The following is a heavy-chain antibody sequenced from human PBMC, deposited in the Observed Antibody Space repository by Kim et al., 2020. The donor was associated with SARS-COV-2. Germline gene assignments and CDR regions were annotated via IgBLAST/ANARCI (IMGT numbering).Heavy chain of an antibody. D-gene: IGHD1-26*01. CDR2: T. V-gene: IGHV3-23*05. Sequence: TYYADSVKGRFTMSRDNYKNTLYLQMNSLRGEDTAVYYCANRGGGYGYFDIWGQGTLVTVSS. J-gene: IGHJ4*02. CDR3: ANRGGGYGYFDI.